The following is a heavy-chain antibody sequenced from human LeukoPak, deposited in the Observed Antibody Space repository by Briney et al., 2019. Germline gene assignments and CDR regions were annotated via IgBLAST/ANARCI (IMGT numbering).Heavy chain of an antibody. CDR2: IIPIFGTA. V-gene: IGHV1-69*13. D-gene: IGHD6-13*01. CDR3: ASPRAPAAQLLMDAFDI. J-gene: IGHJ3*02. Sequence: SVKVSCKASGGTFSSYAISWVRQAPGQGLEWMGGIIPIFGTANYAQKFQGRVTITADESTSTAYMELSSLRSEDTAVYYCASPRAPAAQLLMDAFDIWGQGTMVTVSS. CDR1: GGTFSSYA.